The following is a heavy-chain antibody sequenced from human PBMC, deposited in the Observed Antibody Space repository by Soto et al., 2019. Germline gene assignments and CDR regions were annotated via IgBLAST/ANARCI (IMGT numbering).Heavy chain of an antibody. V-gene: IGHV3-30-3*01. D-gene: IGHD3-22*01. CDR1: GFTFSSYA. Sequence: QVQLVESGGGVVQPGRSLRLSCAASGFTFSSYAMHWVRQAPGKRLEWVAVISYDGSNKYYADSVKGRFTSSRDNSKNTLYLQMNSLKAEDTAVYYCSRGWRDSSGYTYYWGQGTLVTVSS. CDR3: SRGWRDSSGYTYY. J-gene: IGHJ4*02. CDR2: ISYDGSNK.